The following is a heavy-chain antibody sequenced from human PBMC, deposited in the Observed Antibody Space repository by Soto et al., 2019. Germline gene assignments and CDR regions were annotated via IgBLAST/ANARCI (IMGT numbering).Heavy chain of an antibody. J-gene: IGHJ6*02. D-gene: IGHD3-3*01. V-gene: IGHV3-30-3*01. CDR3: AREYYDFWSGYYVDYYYGMDV. CDR2: ISYDGSNK. Sequence: QVQLVESGGGVVQPGRSLRLSCAASGFTFSSYAMHWVGQAPGKGLGWVAVISYDGSNKYYADSVKGRFTISRDNSKNTLYLQMNSLRAEDTAVYYCAREYYDFWSGYYVDYYYGMDVWGQGTTVTVSS. CDR1: GFTFSSYA.